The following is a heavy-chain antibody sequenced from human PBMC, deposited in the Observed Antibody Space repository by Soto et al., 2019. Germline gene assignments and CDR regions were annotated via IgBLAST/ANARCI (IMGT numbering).Heavy chain of an antibody. CDR3: ATEMVMSPHLNWFDP. Sequence: PGGSLTLSCAASGFTFSSYSMNWVRQAPGKGLEWDSSISSSSSYIYCADSVKGRFTISRDNANNSLYLQMNRLRAEDTAVYYCATEMVMSPHLNWFDPWGQGTPVTVSS. CDR1: GFTFSSYS. D-gene: IGHD2-15*01. J-gene: IGHJ5*02. CDR2: ISSSSSYI. V-gene: IGHV3-21*01.